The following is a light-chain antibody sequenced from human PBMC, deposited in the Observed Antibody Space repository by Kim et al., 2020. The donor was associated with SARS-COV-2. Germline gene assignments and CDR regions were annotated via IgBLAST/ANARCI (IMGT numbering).Light chain of an antibody. CDR1: NNNVGNQG. V-gene: IGLV10-54*01. J-gene: IGLJ1*01. CDR2: RNN. Sequence: QAGLTQPPSVSKGLRQTATLTCTGNNNNVGNQGAAWLQQHQGHPPKLLFYRNNNRPSGISERLSASRSGNTASLTITGLQPEDEADYYCSAWDTSLKVYVFGTGTKVTVL. CDR3: SAWDTSLKVYV.